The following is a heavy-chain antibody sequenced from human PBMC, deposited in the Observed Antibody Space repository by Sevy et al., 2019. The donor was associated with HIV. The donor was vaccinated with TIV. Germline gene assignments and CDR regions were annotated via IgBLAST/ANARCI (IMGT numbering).Heavy chain of an antibody. CDR2: ISYDGSDK. CDR1: GFTFTSYG. Sequence: GGSLRLSCVASGFTFTSYGMHWVRQAPGKGLEWVAVISYDGSDKYYADSVKGRFTISRDNSKKTLYLQMNSLRVEDTAVYYCAKVSESAWYPLSFGSWGQGTLVTVSS. V-gene: IGHV3-30*18. CDR3: AKVSESAWYPLSFGS. D-gene: IGHD6-19*01. J-gene: IGHJ4*02.